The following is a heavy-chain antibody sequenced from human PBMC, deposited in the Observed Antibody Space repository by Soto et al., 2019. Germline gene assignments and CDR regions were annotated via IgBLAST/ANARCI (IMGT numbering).Heavy chain of an antibody. D-gene: IGHD2-15*01. J-gene: IGHJ4*02. Sequence: QVQLQESGPGLVKPSQTLSLICTVSGGSINNGDYYWTWIRQHPGKGLEWIGFLHDSGSTYYNSSLKRRATISVDTSKNHFSLQLTSVTAADTAMYYCARHGGSGPTRDYFSYWGQGMLVTVSS. CDR1: GGSINNGDYY. V-gene: IGHV4-31*03. CDR2: LHDSGST. CDR3: ARHGGSGPTRDYFSY.